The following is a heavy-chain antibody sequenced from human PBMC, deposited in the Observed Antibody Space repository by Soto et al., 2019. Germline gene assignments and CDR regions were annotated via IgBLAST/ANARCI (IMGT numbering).Heavy chain of an antibody. D-gene: IGHD6-19*01. J-gene: IGHJ4*02. CDR2: ISYDGSNK. V-gene: IGHV3-30*18. CDR3: AKDPDVDQWLDEYYFDY. Sequence: QVQLVESGGGVVQPGRSLRLSCAASGFTFSSYGMHWVRQAPGKGLEWVAVISYDGSNKYYADSVKGRFTISRDNSKNTLYLQMNSLRAEDTAVYYCAKDPDVDQWLDEYYFDYWGQGTLVTVSS. CDR1: GFTFSSYG.